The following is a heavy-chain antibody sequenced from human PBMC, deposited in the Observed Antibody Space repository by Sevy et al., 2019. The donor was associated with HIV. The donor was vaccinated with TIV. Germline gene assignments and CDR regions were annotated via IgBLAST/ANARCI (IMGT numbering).Heavy chain of an antibody. CDR1: GFDVSNNY. Sequence: GGSLRLSCAGSGFDVSNNYMSWVRQAPGKGLEWGSIIYSSGTTYYEDSVKGRFTISRDKSKNTVYLQMSSLRADDTAFYHCARDYSRRPGWFDPWGQGTLVTVSS. CDR3: ARDYSRRPGWFDP. CDR2: IYSSGTT. D-gene: IGHD6-13*01. V-gene: IGHV3-53*01. J-gene: IGHJ5*02.